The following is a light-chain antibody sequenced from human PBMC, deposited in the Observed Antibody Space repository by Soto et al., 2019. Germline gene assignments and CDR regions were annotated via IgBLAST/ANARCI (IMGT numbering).Light chain of an antibody. V-gene: IGKV1-39*01. CDR2: AAS. J-gene: IGKJ1*01. Sequence: DIQMTQSPSSLSASVGDRVTITCRASQSISSYLNWYQQKPGKAPKLLIYAASSVQSGVPSRFSGSGSGTDFTLTISSLQPEDFATYYCQQSYRTPRTFGQGTKVDIK. CDR3: QQSYRTPRT. CDR1: QSISSY.